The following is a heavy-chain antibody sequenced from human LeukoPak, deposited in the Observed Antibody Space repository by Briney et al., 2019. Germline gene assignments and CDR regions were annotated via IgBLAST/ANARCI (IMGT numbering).Heavy chain of an antibody. Sequence: GGSLRLSCAASGFTFDDYAMHWVRQAPGKGLEWVSLIRGDGGGAYYADSVKGRFTISRDNSKNSLYLQMNSLRDEDTAVYYCARDHSSDWYSRVVTSEYFQHWGQGTLVTVSS. CDR2: IRGDGGGA. CDR3: ARDHSSDWYSRVVTSEYFQH. CDR1: GFTFDDYA. D-gene: IGHD6-19*01. V-gene: IGHV3-43*02. J-gene: IGHJ1*01.